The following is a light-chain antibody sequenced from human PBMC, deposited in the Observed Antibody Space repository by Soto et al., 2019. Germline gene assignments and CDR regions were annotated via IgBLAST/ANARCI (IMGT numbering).Light chain of an antibody. CDR1: QSVSSSY. Sequence: EIVLTQSPGTLSLSPGERATLSCRASQSVSSSYLAWYQQKPGQAPRLLIYGASSRATGIPDRFSGSGSGTDFALTISRLAPEDFAVYYCQQYGSSPMYTFGQGTKLAIK. CDR2: GAS. V-gene: IGKV3-20*01. J-gene: IGKJ2*01. CDR3: QQYGSSPMYT.